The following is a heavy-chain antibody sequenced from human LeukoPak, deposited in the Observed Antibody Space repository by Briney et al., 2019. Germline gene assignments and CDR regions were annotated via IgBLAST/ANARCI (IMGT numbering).Heavy chain of an antibody. CDR2: VHTSGST. V-gene: IGHV4-4*07. Sequence: SETLSLTCTVSGGXISSYYWSWIRQPAGKGLEWIGRVHTSGSTNYNPSLKSRVAMSVDTSKNQFSLKLSSVTAADTAVYYCARDVYSSSSWLDPWGQGTLVTVSS. D-gene: IGHD6-13*01. CDR1: GGXISSYY. CDR3: ARDVYSSSSWLDP. J-gene: IGHJ5*02.